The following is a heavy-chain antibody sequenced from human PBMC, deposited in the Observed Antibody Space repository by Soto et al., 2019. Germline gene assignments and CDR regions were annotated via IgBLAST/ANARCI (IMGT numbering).Heavy chain of an antibody. CDR1: GGSISSGDYY. D-gene: IGHD2-21*01. Sequence: QVQLQESGPGLVKPSQTLSLTCTVSGGSISSGDYYWSWIRQPPGKGLEWIGNIYYSGSTYYNPSLKSRVTISVDTSKKQFPLKLSPVTAADTAVYYCASRKSSPYSDYWGQGTLVTVSS. J-gene: IGHJ4*02. CDR3: ASRKSSPYSDY. CDR2: IYYSGST. V-gene: IGHV4-30-4*01.